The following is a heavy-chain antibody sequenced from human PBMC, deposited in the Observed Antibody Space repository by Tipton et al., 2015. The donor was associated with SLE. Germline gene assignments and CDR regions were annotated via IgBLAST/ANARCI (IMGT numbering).Heavy chain of an antibody. CDR1: GGSLNGYY. Sequence: TLSLTCALYGGSLNGYYWSWIRQPPGKGLEWIGEINHSGSTNYNPSLKNRVTISVDTSKNQFSLKLSSVTAEDTAVYYCARDLFGVAGYFDYWGQGTLVTVSS. CDR3: ARDLFGVAGYFDY. J-gene: IGHJ4*02. V-gene: IGHV4-34*01. CDR2: INHSGST. D-gene: IGHD6-19*01.